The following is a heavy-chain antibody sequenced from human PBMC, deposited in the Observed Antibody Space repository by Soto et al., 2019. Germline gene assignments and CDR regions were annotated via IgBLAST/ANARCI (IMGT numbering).Heavy chain of an antibody. CDR1: GFTFSSYG. CDR2: IWYDGSNK. V-gene: IGHV3-33*01. Sequence: QVQLVESGGGVVQPGRSLRLSCAASGFTFSSYGVHWVRQAPGKGLEWVAVIWYDGSNKYYADSVKGRFTISRDNSKNTLYLQMNSLRAEDTAVYYCARDREGYFDYWGQGTLVTVSS. J-gene: IGHJ4*02. CDR3: ARDREGYFDY.